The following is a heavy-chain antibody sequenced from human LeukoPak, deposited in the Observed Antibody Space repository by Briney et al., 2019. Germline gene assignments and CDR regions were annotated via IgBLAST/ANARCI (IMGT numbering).Heavy chain of an antibody. CDR1: GFTFSSYD. D-gene: IGHD3-10*01. Sequence: GGSLRLSCAASGFTFSSYDMHWVRQATGKGLEWVSAIGAGGDTYYPGSVKGRFTISRENAKNSLYLQMNSLRAGDTAVYYCARGPKNYGSGSYYSLRFDYWGQGTLVTVSS. CDR2: IGAGGDT. V-gene: IGHV3-13*04. CDR3: ARGPKNYGSGSYYSLRFDY. J-gene: IGHJ4*02.